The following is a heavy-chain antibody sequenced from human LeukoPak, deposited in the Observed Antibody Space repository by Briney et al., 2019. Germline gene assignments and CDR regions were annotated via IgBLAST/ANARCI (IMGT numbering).Heavy chain of an antibody. CDR3: ARSGWENYFDY. Sequence: SETLSLTCTVSGYSISSGYYWGWLRQPPGKGLEWIGNIYHSGSTYYNPSLKSRVTISVDTSKNQLSLKLSSVTAADTAVYYCARSGWENYFDYWGQGTLVTVSS. CDR2: IYHSGST. V-gene: IGHV4-38-2*02. D-gene: IGHD1-26*01. CDR1: GYSISSGYY. J-gene: IGHJ4*02.